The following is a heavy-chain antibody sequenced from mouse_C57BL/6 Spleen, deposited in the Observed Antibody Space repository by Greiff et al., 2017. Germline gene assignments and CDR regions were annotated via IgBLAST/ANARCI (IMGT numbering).Heavy chain of an antibody. D-gene: IGHD2-4*01. V-gene: IGHV1-54*01. Sequence: VQLQQSGAELVRPGTSVKVSCKASGYAFTNYLIEWVKQRPGQGLEWIGVINPGSGGTNYNEKFKGKATLTAYKSSSTAYMQLSSLTSEDSAVYFCARSRLRREYYFDYWGQGTTLTVSS. J-gene: IGHJ2*01. CDR1: GYAFTNYL. CDR3: ARSRLRREYYFDY. CDR2: INPGSGGT.